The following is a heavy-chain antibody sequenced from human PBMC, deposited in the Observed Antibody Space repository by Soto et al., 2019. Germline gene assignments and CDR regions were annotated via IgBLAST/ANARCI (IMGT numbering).Heavy chain of an antibody. CDR2: IWYDGSNK. CDR3: ARAGVDPFYGMDV. V-gene: IGHV3-33*01. CDR1: GFTLSSYG. J-gene: IGHJ6*02. D-gene: IGHD3-10*01. Sequence: GGSLRLSCAASGFTLSSYGMHWVRQAPGKGLEWVAVIWYDGSNKYYADSVKGRFTISRDNSKNTLYLQMNTLRAEDTGVDYFARAGVDPFYGMDVWGQGTTVTVSS.